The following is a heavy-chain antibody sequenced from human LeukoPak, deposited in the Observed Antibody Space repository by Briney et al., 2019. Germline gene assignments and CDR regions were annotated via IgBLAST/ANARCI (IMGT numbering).Heavy chain of an antibody. CDR2: ISGDDDII. CDR3: AKQLYSNGYRWFDP. J-gene: IGHJ5*02. D-gene: IGHD3-22*01. CDR1: GFSFNNYG. Sequence: GGSLRLSCAASGFSFNNYGMSWVRQAPGKGLEWVSSISGDDDIIVYADSVKGRFTTSRDNSENTLYLQMSSLSAADTAIYYCAKQLYSNGYRWFDPWGQGTLVTVSS. V-gene: IGHV3-23*01.